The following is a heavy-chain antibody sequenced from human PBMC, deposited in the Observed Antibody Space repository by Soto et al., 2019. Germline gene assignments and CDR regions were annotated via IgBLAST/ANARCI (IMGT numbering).Heavy chain of an antibody. Sequence: QVQLVQSGAEVKKPGASVKVSCKASGYTFNSYGISWVRQAPGQGLEWMGWISAYNGNTNYAQKLQCRVTMTTDISTGTAYMEMRSLRSDDTAVYYCARLQTSYDILTGYYYHYFDYWGQGTLVTVSS. CDR3: ARLQTSYDILTGYYYHYFDY. J-gene: IGHJ4*02. CDR1: GYTFNSYG. V-gene: IGHV1-18*01. CDR2: ISAYNGNT. D-gene: IGHD3-9*01.